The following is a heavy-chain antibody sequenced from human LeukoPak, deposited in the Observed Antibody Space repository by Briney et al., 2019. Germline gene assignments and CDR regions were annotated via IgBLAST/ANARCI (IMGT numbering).Heavy chain of an antibody. D-gene: IGHD1-1*01. V-gene: IGHV3-53*01. CDR1: GLTVSNNY. CDR3: AKTGNPATGDH. CDR2: IYSGGAT. Sequence: GGSLRLSCAASGLTVSNNYMSWVRQAPGKGLEWVSVIYSGGATYYADSVKGRFTISRDNSKNTLYLQKNSLRVEDTAVYYCAKTGNPATGDHWGQGTLVTVSS. J-gene: IGHJ4*02.